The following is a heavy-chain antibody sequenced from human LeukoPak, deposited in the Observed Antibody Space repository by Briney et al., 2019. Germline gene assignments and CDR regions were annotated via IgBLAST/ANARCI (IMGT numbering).Heavy chain of an antibody. D-gene: IGHD1-1*01. Sequence: ASVEVSCKASGGTFSSYAISWVRQAPGQGLEWMGRIIPYHVMADYAHTFQVRVTITADKSTSTAYMELSSLRSEDTAVYYCARDRVTGSPRGADYWGQGTLVTVSS. J-gene: IGHJ4*02. CDR2: IIPYHVMA. CDR3: ARDRVTGSPRGADY. CDR1: GGTFSSYA. V-gene: IGHV1-69*04.